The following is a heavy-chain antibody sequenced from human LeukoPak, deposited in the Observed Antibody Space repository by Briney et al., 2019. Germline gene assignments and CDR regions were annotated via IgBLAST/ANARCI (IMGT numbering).Heavy chain of an antibody. CDR3: ARRDISTGWSFDY. CDR1: GGSISNYQ. Sequence: SETLSLTCTVSGGSISNYQWTWIRQPAGKGLEWIGQIHRGGSTNYNPPLKSRVRMSIDTTGDQVSLTITSVTAADTAFYYCARRDISTGWSFDYWGQGTLVTVSS. V-gene: IGHV4-4*07. CDR2: IHRGGST. D-gene: IGHD6-19*01. J-gene: IGHJ4*02.